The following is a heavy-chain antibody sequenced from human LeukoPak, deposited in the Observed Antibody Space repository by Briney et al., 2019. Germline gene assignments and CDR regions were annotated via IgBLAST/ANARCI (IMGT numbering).Heavy chain of an antibody. CDR2: ISYDGSKK. CDR3: ARDPVGVAGAWGLDY. CDR1: GFTFSRYG. D-gene: IGHD1-26*01. J-gene: IGHJ4*02. V-gene: IGHV3-30*03. Sequence: GGSLRLSCAASGFTFSRYGMHGVRQAPGKGLEWVAVISYDGSKKYYADSVKGRFTISRDNSKNTLYLQMNSLRAEDTAVYYCARDPVGVAGAWGLDYWGQGTLVTASS.